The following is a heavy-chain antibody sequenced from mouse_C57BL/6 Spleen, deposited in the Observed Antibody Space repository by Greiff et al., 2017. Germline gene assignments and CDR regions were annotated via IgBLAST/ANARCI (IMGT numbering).Heavy chain of an antibody. V-gene: IGHV5-17*01. CDR2: ISSGSSTI. J-gene: IGHJ2*01. D-gene: IGHD2-3*01. CDR1: GFTFSAYG. Sequence: EVQLVESGGGLVKPGGSLKLSCAASGFTFSAYGMHWVRQAPEKGLEWVAYISSGSSTIYDADTVKGRFTISRDTAKNTLFLQRTSLRSEDTAMYYCARVGYYVGYYLDYWGQGTTLTVSS. CDR3: ARVGYYVGYYLDY.